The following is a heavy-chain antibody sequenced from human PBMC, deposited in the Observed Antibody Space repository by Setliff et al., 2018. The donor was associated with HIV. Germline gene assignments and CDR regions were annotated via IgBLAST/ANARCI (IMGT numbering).Heavy chain of an antibody. D-gene: IGHD2-21*02. CDR3: ASRGIVVVTMSMPDEFFVH. V-gene: IGHV4-59*08. CDR2: ISYSGST. Sequence: SETLSLTCTVSGGSISSFFWSWIRQPPGKGLEWIGHISYSGSTNYNPSLKSRVTISVDTSRNQFSLTLNSVTAADTATYYCASRGIVVVTMSMPDEFFVHWGHGTLVTVSS. J-gene: IGHJ1*01. CDR1: GGSISSFF.